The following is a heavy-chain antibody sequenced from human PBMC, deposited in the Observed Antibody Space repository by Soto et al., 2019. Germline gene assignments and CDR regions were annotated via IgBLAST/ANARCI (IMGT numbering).Heavy chain of an antibody. CDR3: ARDPCSGGSCYGMDV. Sequence: ASVKVSCKASGYTFTGYYMHWVRQAPGQGLEWMGWINPNSGGTNYAQKFQGRVTMTRDTSISTAYMELSRLRSDDTAVYYCARDPCSGGSCYGMDVWGQGTTLTVSS. D-gene: IGHD2-15*01. CDR2: INPNSGGT. CDR1: GYTFTGYY. V-gene: IGHV1-2*02. J-gene: IGHJ6*02.